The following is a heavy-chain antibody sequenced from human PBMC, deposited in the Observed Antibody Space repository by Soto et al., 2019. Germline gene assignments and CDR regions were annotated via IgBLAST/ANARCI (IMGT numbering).Heavy chain of an antibody. CDR2: ISGGGDAA. Sequence: EVQLLESGGGLVQPGGSLRLSCAGSGFTFINFAMNWVRQAPGKGLEWVSTISGGGDAAFFADSVRGRFTISRDNSKDTVTLQTNSLGVDDTAVYYCARKVPGSTSRPDYWYFDRWGRGTLVTVSS. J-gene: IGHJ2*01. V-gene: IGHV3-23*01. D-gene: IGHD3-10*01. CDR1: GFTFINFA. CDR3: ARKVPGSTSRPDYWYFDR.